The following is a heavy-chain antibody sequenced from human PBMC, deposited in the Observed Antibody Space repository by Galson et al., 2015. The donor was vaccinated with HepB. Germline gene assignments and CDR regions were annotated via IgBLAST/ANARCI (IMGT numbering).Heavy chain of an antibody. CDR1: GFTFSSYG. Sequence: SLRLSCAASGFTFSSYGMHWVRQAPGKGLEWVAVIWYDGSNKYYADSVKGRFTISRDNSKNTLYLQMNSLRAEDTAVYYCAKDPTTAYYYGMDVWGQGTTVTVSS. J-gene: IGHJ6*02. CDR2: IWYDGSNK. D-gene: IGHD4-17*01. CDR3: AKDPTTAYYYGMDV. V-gene: IGHV3-33*06.